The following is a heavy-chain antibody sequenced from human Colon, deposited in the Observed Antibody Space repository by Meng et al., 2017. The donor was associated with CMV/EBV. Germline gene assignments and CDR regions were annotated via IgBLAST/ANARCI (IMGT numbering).Heavy chain of an antibody. CDR3: AREQAAAGAGYFDY. Sequence: SGASINSGGHYWTWIRQHPVKGLEWIGYIYYNGKSDHNPSLKSRVSISLDTSKNQFSLRLTSVTAADTAVYYCAREQAAAGAGYFDYWGQGTLVTVSS. J-gene: IGHJ4*02. D-gene: IGHD6-13*01. CDR1: GASINSGGHY. CDR2: IYYNGKS. V-gene: IGHV4-31*02.